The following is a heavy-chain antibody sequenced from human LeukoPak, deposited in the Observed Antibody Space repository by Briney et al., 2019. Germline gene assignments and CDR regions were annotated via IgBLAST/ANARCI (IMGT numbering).Heavy chain of an antibody. Sequence: ASVKVSCKVSGYTLTELSMHWVRQAPGKGLEWMGGFDPEDGETIYAQKFQGRVTMTEDTSTDTAYMELSSLRSEDMAVYYCARLYYYDSSGYYNDAFDIWGQGTMVTVSS. CDR1: GYTLTELS. V-gene: IGHV1-24*01. D-gene: IGHD3-22*01. CDR2: FDPEDGET. CDR3: ARLYYYDSSGYYNDAFDI. J-gene: IGHJ3*02.